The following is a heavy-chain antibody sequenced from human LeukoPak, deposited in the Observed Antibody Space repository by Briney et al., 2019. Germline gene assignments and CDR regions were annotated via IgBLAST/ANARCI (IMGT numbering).Heavy chain of an antibody. V-gene: IGHV1-24*01. Sequence: ASVKVSCKVSGYTLTELSMHWVRQAPGKGLEWMGGFDPEDGETIYAQKFQGGVTMTEDTSTDTAYMELSSLRSEDTAVYYCATERSSSSGFDYWGQGTLVTVSS. J-gene: IGHJ4*02. CDR2: FDPEDGET. CDR1: GYTLTELS. D-gene: IGHD6-6*01. CDR3: ATERSSSSGFDY.